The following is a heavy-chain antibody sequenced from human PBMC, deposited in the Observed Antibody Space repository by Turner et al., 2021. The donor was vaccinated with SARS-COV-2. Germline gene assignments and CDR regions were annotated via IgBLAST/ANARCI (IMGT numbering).Heavy chain of an antibody. V-gene: IGHV1-24*01. CDR3: ATGYANCDSDCYIDY. Sequence: QVQLVQSGRGVKKPGASVKVSCQVSGYTLTILSMHWVRPAQGKGLEWMGGCDPEDAETIYAQKFQSRVTTTDETSTDTAYMGLDSLRSEDTAVYYCATGYANCDSDCYIDYWGQGTLVTVSS. CDR1: GYTLTILS. CDR2: CDPEDAET. D-gene: IGHD2-21*02. J-gene: IGHJ4*02.